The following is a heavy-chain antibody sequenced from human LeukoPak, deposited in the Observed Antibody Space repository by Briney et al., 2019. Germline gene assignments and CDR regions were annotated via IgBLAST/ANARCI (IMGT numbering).Heavy chain of an antibody. CDR3: ARDYGLDY. CDR2: ISGSGSST. D-gene: IGHD4-17*01. J-gene: IGHJ4*02. CDR1: GLTFSSYD. Sequence: PGGSLRLSCEASGLTFSSYDMNWVRQAPGKGLEWVSTISGSGSSTYIADSVKGRFAISRDNSKNTVLLQMNSLRAEDTAVYYCARDYGLDYWGQGTLVTVSS. V-gene: IGHV3-23*01.